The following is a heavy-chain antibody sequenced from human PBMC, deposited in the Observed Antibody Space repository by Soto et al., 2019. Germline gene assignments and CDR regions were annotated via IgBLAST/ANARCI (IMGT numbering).Heavy chain of an antibody. D-gene: IGHD3-16*02. V-gene: IGHV4-30-4*01. CDR3: ARARRESASLRLGELSPLFDY. CDR2: IYYSGST. J-gene: IGHJ4*02. CDR1: GGSISSGDYY. Sequence: QVQLQESGPGLVKPSQTLSLTCTVSGGSISSGDYYWSWIRQPPGKGLEWIGYIYYSGSTYYNPSLKSRVTISVDTSKNQFSRKLSSVTAADTAVYYCARARRESASLRLGELSPLFDYWGQGTLVTVSS.